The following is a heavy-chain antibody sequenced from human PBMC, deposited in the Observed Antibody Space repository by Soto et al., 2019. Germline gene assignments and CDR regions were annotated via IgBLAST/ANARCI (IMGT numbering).Heavy chain of an antibody. CDR2: IYHSGST. Sequence: QLQLQESGSGLVKPSQTLSLTCAVSGGSISSGGYSWSWIRQPPGKGLEWIGYIYHSGSTYYNPSPKSRVAIAVDRSKNQSPLKLSSVTAAATAVYYCARVPSPWGQGTLVTVSS. J-gene: IGHJ5*02. CDR1: GGSISSGGYS. CDR3: ARVPSP. V-gene: IGHV4-30-2*01.